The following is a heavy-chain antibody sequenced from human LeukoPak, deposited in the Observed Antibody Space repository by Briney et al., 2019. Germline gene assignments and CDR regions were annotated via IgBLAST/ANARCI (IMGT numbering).Heavy chain of an antibody. V-gene: IGHV4-39*07. CDR3: ARMPAYYYDSSGYGWFDP. CDR1: GGSIINGYY. D-gene: IGHD3-22*01. Sequence: SETPSLTCTVSGGSIINGYYWGWTRQPPGKGLEWIGSIYYGGNTYYNASLKSRGTISIDRSKNQFSLKLSSVTAADTAVYYCARMPAYYYDSSGYGWFDPWGQGTLVTVSS. CDR2: IYYGGNT. J-gene: IGHJ5*02.